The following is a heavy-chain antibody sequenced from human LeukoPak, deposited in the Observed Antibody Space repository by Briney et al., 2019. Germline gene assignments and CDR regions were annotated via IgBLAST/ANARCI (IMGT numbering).Heavy chain of an antibody. Sequence: ASVKVSCKVSGYTLTELSMHWVRQAPGKGLEWMGGFDPEDGETIYAQKFQGRVTMTEDTSTDTAYMELSSLRSEDTAVYYCARIACCGGDCYTTYFDYWGQGTLVTVSS. CDR2: FDPEDGET. D-gene: IGHD2-21*01. CDR3: ARIACCGGDCYTTYFDY. J-gene: IGHJ4*02. V-gene: IGHV1-24*01. CDR1: GYTLTELS.